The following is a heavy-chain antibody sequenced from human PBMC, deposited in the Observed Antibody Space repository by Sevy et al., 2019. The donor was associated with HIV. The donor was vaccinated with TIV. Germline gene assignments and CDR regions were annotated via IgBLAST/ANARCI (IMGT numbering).Heavy chain of an antibody. Sequence: GESLKSSCKGSGYSFTSYWISWVRQMPGKGREWMGRIDPSDSYTNYSPSFQGHVTISADKSISTAYLQWSSLKASDTAMYYCARHGPGTGDYWGQGTLVTVSS. CDR1: GYSFTSYW. CDR3: ARHGPGTGDY. J-gene: IGHJ4*02. D-gene: IGHD1-7*01. CDR2: IDPSDSYT. V-gene: IGHV5-10-1*01.